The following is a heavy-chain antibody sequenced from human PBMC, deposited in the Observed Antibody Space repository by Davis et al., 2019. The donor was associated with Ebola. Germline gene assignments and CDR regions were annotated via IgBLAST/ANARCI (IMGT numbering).Heavy chain of an antibody. CDR3: ARDITMKD. J-gene: IGHJ4*02. CDR1: GGSISSYY. Sequence: MPSETLSLTCTVSGGSISSYYWSWIRQPPGKGLEWIGYIYYSGSTNYNPSLKSRVTISVDTSKNQFSLKLSSVTAADTAVYYCARDITMKDWGQGTLVTVSS. CDR2: IYYSGST. V-gene: IGHV4-59*08. D-gene: IGHD3-22*01.